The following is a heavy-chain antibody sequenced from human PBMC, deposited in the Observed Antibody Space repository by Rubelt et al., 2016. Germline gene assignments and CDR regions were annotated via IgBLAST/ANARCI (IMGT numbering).Heavy chain of an antibody. CDR1: GGSISSYY. Sequence: QVQLQESGPGLVKPSETLSLTCTVSGGSISSYYWSWIRQPPGKGLEWIGYLYYSGRTSYNPSLTSRVTISLATSKNQIPRKRPSVTAADTAVYYCASSWYRFDYWGQGTRVTVSS. CDR3: ASSWYRFDY. J-gene: IGHJ4*02. D-gene: IGHD6-13*01. V-gene: IGHV4-59*08. CDR2: LYYSGRT.